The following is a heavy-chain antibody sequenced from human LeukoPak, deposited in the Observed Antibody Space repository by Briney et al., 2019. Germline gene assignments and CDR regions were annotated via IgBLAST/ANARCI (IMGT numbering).Heavy chain of an antibody. CDR2: TYHCGST. CDR1: GYSISSGNY. V-gene: IGHV4-38-2*02. Sequence: PSETLSLTCSVSGYSISSGNYWGWIRQPPGKTLEWIGSTYHCGSTQLHPSLHSRVTISVDTSKNQFFLNLSSVTATDTAVYYCARGEVGSIGRLGYWGQGILVTVSS. J-gene: IGHJ4*02. D-gene: IGHD1-26*01. CDR3: ARGEVGSIGRLGY.